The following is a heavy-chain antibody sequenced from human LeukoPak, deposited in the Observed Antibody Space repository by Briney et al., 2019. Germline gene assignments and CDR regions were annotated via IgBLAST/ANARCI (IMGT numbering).Heavy chain of an antibody. CDR2: IYPGDSDT. Sequence: GESLKISCKASGYSFTAYWIGWVRQMPGKGLEFMGMIYPGDSDTRYSPPFQGQVTMSADKSINTAYLQWRSLKASDTATYYCARYSSSSFHYWGQGTLVTASS. CDR3: ARYSSSSFHY. V-gene: IGHV5-51*01. D-gene: IGHD4-11*01. J-gene: IGHJ4*02. CDR1: GYSFTAYW.